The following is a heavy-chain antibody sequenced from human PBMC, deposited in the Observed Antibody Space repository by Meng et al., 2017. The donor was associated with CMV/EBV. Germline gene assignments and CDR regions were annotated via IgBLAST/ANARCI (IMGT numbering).Heavy chain of an antibody. V-gene: IGHV4-4*02. CDR2: IYHSGST. D-gene: IGHD3-3*01. CDR3: ARERITIEIFGVLYGMDV. J-gene: IGHJ6*02. Sequence: GSLRLSCAVSGGSTSSINWWSWVRQPPGKGLEWIGEIYHSGSTNYNPSLKSRVTISVDKSKNQFSLKLSSVTAADTDVYNCARERITIEIFGVLYGMDVWGQGTTVTVSS. CDR1: GGSTSSINW.